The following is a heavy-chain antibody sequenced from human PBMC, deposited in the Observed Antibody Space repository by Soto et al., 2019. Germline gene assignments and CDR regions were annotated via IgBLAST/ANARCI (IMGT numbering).Heavy chain of an antibody. J-gene: IGHJ4*02. CDR2: ISGSGGST. CDR3: AKDGGLGVVVTLYYFDY. D-gene: IGHD2-21*02. V-gene: IGHV3-23*01. CDR1: GFTFSSYA. Sequence: EVQLLESGGGLVQPGGSLRLSCAASGFTFSSYAMSWVRQAPGKGLEWVSAISGSGGSTYYADSVKGRFTISRDNSKNPLYLQMNSLRAEDTAVYYCAKDGGLGVVVTLYYFDYWGQGTLVTVSS.